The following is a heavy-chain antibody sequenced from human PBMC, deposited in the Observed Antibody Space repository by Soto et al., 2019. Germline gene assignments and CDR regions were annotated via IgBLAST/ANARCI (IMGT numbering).Heavy chain of an antibody. Sequence: EVQLVESGGGLVKPGGSLRLSCAASGFTFSSYSMNWVRQAPGKGLEWVSSISSSSSYIYYADSVKGRFTISRDNAKNSLYLQMNSLRAEDTAVYYCASGTHYYDSSGYPGVDVWGQGTTVTVSS. CDR3: ASGTHYYDSSGYPGVDV. CDR2: ISSSSSYI. J-gene: IGHJ6*02. D-gene: IGHD3-22*01. V-gene: IGHV3-21*01. CDR1: GFTFSSYS.